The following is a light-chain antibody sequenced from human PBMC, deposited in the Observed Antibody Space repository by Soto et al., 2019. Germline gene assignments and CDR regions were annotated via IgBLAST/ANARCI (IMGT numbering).Light chain of an antibody. J-gene: IGKJ1*01. V-gene: IGKV1-5*01. CDR1: QSISSW. Sequence: IQMTQSPSTLSASVGYRFTITWLDSQSISSWLAWYQKKPGKAPKLLIYDASSLQSGVPSRFSGSGSGTEFTLTIISLHPDDFATYYCQQYNTYSPWTFGQGTKVDVK. CDR3: QQYNTYSPWT. CDR2: DAS.